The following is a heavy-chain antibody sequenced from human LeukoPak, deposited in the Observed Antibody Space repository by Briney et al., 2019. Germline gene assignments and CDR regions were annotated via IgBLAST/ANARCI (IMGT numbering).Heavy chain of an antibody. CDR3: ARKQSVGYDY. D-gene: IGHD3-22*01. Sequence: SETLSLARAVYGGSFSGYSWSWIRPPPGKGLEWIGEINHSGRTNYNPSLKSRVTISVDTSKNQFSLKLRSVTAAHMAVYYCARKQSVGYDYWGQGTLVTVSS. CDR2: INHSGRT. V-gene: IGHV4-34*01. J-gene: IGHJ4*02. CDR1: GGSFSGYS.